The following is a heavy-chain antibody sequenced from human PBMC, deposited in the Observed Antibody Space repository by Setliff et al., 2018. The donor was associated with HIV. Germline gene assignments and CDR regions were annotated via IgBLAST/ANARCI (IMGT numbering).Heavy chain of an antibody. D-gene: IGHD1-20*01. CDR2: IYYSGST. V-gene: IGHV4-59*11. Sequence: PSETLSLTCTVSGGSISSHYWSWLRQPPGKRLEWIGYIYYSGSTNYNPSLKSRVTISVDTSKNQFSLKLSSVTAADTAVYYCAGCITGTTHWFDPWGQGTLVTVSS. CDR3: AGCITGTTHWFDP. CDR1: GGSISSHY. J-gene: IGHJ5*02.